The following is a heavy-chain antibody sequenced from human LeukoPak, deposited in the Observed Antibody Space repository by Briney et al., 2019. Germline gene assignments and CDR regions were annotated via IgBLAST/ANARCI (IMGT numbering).Heavy chain of an antibody. J-gene: IGHJ6*03. CDR1: GGSISSYY. Sequence: PSETLSLTCTVSGGSISSYYWSWIRQPPGKGLEWIGYIYYSGSTNYNPSLKSRVTISVDTSKNQSSLKLSSVTAADTAVYYCARVEKHCSSTSCYSPYYYYYYMDVWGKGTTVTVSS. CDR3: ARVEKHCSSTSCYSPYYYYYYMDV. CDR2: IYYSGST. V-gene: IGHV4-59*01. D-gene: IGHD2-2*01.